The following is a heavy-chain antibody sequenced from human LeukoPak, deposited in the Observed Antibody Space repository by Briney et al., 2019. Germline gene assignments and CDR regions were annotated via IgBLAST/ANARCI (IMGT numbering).Heavy chain of an antibody. J-gene: IGHJ4*02. D-gene: IGHD3-10*01. CDR1: GYTFTSYA. CDR3: ARTDFGSGSHYGLDY. CDR2: INAGNGNT. V-gene: IGHV1-3*03. Sequence: GASVKVSCKASGYTFTSYAMHWVRQAPGQRLEWMGWINAGNGNTKYSQEFQGRVTITRDTSASTAYMELSSLRSEDMAVYYCARTDFGSGSHYGLDYWGQGTLVTVSS.